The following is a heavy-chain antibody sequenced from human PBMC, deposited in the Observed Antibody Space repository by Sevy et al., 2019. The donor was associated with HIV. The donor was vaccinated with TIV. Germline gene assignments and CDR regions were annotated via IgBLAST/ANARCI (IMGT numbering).Heavy chain of an antibody. CDR1: GGTFSSYA. CDR3: ARDRGDYRGIPIAHDAFDI. D-gene: IGHD4-17*01. CDR2: IIPIFRTA. Sequence: APVKVSCKASGGTFSSYAISWVRQAPRQGLERMAGIIPIFRTANYAQKFQGRVTINADKSTSTAYTELSSLRSEDTAVYYCARDRGDYRGIPIAHDAFDIWGQGTMVTVSS. V-gene: IGHV1-69*06. J-gene: IGHJ3*02.